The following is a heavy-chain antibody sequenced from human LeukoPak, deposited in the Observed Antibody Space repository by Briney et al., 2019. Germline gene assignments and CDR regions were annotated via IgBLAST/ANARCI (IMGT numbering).Heavy chain of an antibody. CDR3: ARGRGYYGSGSYNWFDP. CDR2: IYYSGST. D-gene: IGHD3-10*01. V-gene: IGHV4-59*01. CDR1: GGSISSYY. Sequence: SETLSLTCTVSGGSISSYYWSWIRQPPGKGLEWIGYIYYSGSTNYNPSLKSRATISVDTSKNQFSLKLSSVTAADTAVYYCARGRGYYGSGSYNWFDPWGQGTLVTVSS. J-gene: IGHJ5*02.